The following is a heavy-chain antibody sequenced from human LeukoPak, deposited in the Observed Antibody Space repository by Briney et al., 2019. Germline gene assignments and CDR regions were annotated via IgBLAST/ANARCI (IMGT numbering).Heavy chain of an antibody. D-gene: IGHD3-9*01. CDR2: ISSSGSTI. J-gene: IGHJ4*02. Sequence: TGGSLRLSCAASGFTFSSYEMNWVRQAPGKGLEWVSYISSSGSTIYYADSVKGRFTISRDNSKNTLYLQMNSLRAEDTAEYYCAKDKVLRYFDWLFDLDYWGQGTLVTVSS. CDR1: GFTFSSYE. V-gene: IGHV3-48*03. CDR3: AKDKVLRYFDWLFDLDY.